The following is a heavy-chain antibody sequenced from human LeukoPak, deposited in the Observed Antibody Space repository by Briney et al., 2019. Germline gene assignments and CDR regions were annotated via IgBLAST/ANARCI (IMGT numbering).Heavy chain of an antibody. J-gene: IGHJ4*02. CDR2: VDPEDGET. Sequence: ASVKVSCKVSGYTFTDYYMHWVQQAPGKGVEWMGLVDPEDGETIYAEKFQGRVTITADTSTDTAYMELSSLRSEDTAVYYCATSQGGSGSYPSWGQGTLVTVSS. CDR1: GYTFTDYY. V-gene: IGHV1-69-2*01. CDR3: ATSQGGSGSYPS. D-gene: IGHD3-10*01.